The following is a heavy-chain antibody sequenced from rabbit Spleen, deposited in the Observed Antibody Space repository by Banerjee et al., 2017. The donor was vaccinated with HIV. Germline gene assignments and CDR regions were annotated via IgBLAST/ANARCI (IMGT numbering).Heavy chain of an antibody. CDR3: ARGGGL. J-gene: IGHJ4*01. CDR1: GFDFSTYS. Sequence: QSLEESGGDLVKPGGSLKLSCKASGFDFSTYSMSWVRQAPGKGLEWIGYIVPIFGVTYYANWVNGRFTISSHNAQNTLYLQLNSLTAADTATYFCARGGGLWGPGTLVTVS. CDR2: IVPIFGVT. V-gene: IGHV1S7*01.